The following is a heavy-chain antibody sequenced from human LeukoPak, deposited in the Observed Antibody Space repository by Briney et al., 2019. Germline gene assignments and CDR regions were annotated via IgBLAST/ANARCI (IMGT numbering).Heavy chain of an antibody. CDR3: ARDRPIVGAMTAFDI. Sequence: SETLSLTCTVSGGSISSYYWGWIRQPPGKGLEWIGYIYHSGSTNYNPSLKSRVTISVDTSKNQFSLKLSSVTAADTAVYYCARDRPIVGAMTAFDIWGQGTMVTVSS. V-gene: IGHV4-59*01. D-gene: IGHD1-26*01. CDR1: GGSISSYY. CDR2: IYHSGST. J-gene: IGHJ3*02.